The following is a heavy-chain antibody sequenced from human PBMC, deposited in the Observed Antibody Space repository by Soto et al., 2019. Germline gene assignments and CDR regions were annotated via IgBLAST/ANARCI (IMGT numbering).Heavy chain of an antibody. V-gene: IGHV1-69*13. CDR2: IIPIFGTA. CDR3: ARRGTVVTGYYYYGMDV. D-gene: IGHD2-15*01. Sequence: SVKVSCKASGGTFSSYAISWVRQAPGQGLEWMGGIIPIFGTANYAQKFQGRVTITADESTSTAYMELSSLRSEDTAVYYCARRGTVVTGYYYYGMDVWGQGTTVTVSS. CDR1: GGTFSSYA. J-gene: IGHJ6*02.